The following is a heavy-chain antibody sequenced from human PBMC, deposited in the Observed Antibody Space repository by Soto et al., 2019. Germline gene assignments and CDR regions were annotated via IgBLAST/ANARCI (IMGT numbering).Heavy chain of an antibody. CDR3: SIRYFDMDV. CDR1: GNTLTSYV. Sequence: ASVKVSCKASGNTLTSYVISLVLQAPGQGLEWMGWISTYNGNTNYTQRLQGRLTMTTDTSTSTAYMELRSLRSDDTAVYYCSIRYFDMDVWGQGTTVTVSS. CDR2: ISTYNGNT. V-gene: IGHV1-18*01. J-gene: IGHJ6*02.